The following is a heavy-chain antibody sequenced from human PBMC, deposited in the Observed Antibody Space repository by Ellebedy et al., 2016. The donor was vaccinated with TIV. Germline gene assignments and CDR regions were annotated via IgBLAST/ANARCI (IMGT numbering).Heavy chain of an antibody. Sequence: SETLSLTCTVSGGSISSSFYQWGWIRQPPGEGLVWVGSIYHSETTYYTPSLKSRVTISVDTSKNQFPLKLNSVTAADTAVYFCARVGLRFGELSTWKWFDPWGQGTLVTVSS. CDR3: ARVGLRFGELSTWKWFDP. CDR1: GGSISSSFYQ. V-gene: IGHV4-39*06. CDR2: IYHSETT. D-gene: IGHD3-10*01. J-gene: IGHJ5*02.